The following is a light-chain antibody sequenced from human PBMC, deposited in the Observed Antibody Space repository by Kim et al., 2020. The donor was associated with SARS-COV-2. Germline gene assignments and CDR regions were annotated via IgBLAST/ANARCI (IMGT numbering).Light chain of an antibody. CDR3: AAWDGSLNGYV. J-gene: IGLJ1*01. CDR1: RSNRGSRM. Sequence: RSINMSSTGSRSNRGSRMVNWYQQRPGTAPKLLIYSNNQRPSGVPDRFSGSKSGTSGSLAISGLQSEDEADYYCAAWDGSLNGYVFGTGTKVTVL. V-gene: IGLV1-44*01. CDR2: SNN.